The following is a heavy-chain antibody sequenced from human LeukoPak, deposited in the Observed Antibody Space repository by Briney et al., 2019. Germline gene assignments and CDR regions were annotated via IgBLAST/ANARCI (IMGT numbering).Heavy chain of an antibody. CDR3: ARGMGQGQQSLRGSYY. CDR1: GYTFTTYV. V-gene: IGHV7-4-1*02. CDR2: INTNTGNP. J-gene: IGHJ4*02. Sequence: GASVKVSCKASGYTFTTYVMNWVRQAPGQGLEWMGWINTNTGNPTYAQGFTGRFVFSLDTSISTSYLQISSLKAEDTAVYYCARGMGQGQQSLRGSYYWGQGTLVTVSS. D-gene: IGHD5-12*01.